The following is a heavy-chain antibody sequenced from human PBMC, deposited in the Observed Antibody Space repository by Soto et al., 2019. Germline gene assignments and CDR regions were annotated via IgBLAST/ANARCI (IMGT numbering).Heavy chain of an antibody. CDR3: ASGGEYYDEHLPLYYFFGMHV. CDR2: IIPIFGKA. D-gene: IGHD3-16*01. J-gene: IGHJ6*02. Sequence: QVQLGQSGAEVKKPGSSVKVSCKASGGTFSNYPITWVRRAPGQGLEWLGGIIPIFGKADYTPKLQGRVTMTADEPTSTAYMEITSLRSDDTGVYYCASGGEYYDEHLPLYYFFGMHVWGPGTWVTVSS. V-gene: IGHV1-69*01. CDR1: GGTFSNYP.